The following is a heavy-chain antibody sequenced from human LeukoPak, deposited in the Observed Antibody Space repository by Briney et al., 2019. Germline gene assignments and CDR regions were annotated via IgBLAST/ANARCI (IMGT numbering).Heavy chain of an antibody. Sequence: GGSLRLSCAASGFTFSDAWMSWVRQAPGKGLEWVGRIKSKTGGGTTDYAAPVKGRFTISRDDSKNTLYLQMNSLKTEDTAVFYCTTGGDYYGYWGQGTLVTVSS. V-gene: IGHV3-15*01. CDR3: TTGGDYYGY. CDR2: IKSKTGGGTT. D-gene: IGHD2-15*01. CDR1: GFTFSDAW. J-gene: IGHJ4*02.